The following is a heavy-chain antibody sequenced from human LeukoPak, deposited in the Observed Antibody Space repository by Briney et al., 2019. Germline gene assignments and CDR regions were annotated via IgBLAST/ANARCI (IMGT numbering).Heavy chain of an antibody. CDR2: INHSGST. CDR1: GGSFSGYY. J-gene: IGHJ3*02. D-gene: IGHD3-9*01. Sequence: PSETLSLTCAVYGGSFSGYYWSWIRQPPGKGLEWIGEINHSGSTNYNPSLKSRVTISVDTSKNQFSLKLSSVTAADTAVYYCARQPVLLRYFDWLFAFDIWGQGTMVTVSS. V-gene: IGHV4-34*01. CDR3: ARQPVLLRYFDWLFAFDI.